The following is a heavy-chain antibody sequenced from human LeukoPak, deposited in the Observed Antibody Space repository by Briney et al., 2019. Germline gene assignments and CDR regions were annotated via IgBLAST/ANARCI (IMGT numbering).Heavy chain of an antibody. CDR1: GFTFSTHA. CDR2: ISGDGGTT. CDR3: ANQYPG. V-gene: IGHV3-23*01. D-gene: IGHD4-11*01. Sequence: GGSLRLSRAASGFTFSTHAMAWVRQAPGKGLDWVSAISGDGGTTYYADSVKGRFTISRSNSKNTLYLQMNSLRAEDTAVYYCANQYPGWGQGTLVTVSS. J-gene: IGHJ4*02.